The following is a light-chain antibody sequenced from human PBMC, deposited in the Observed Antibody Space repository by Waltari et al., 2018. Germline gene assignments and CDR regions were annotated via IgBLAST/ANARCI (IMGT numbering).Light chain of an antibody. CDR1: NSDVGRYNL. J-gene: IGLJ3*02. Sequence: QSALTQPASVSGSPGQSITISCTGTNSDVGRYNLVSWYQHHPGKAPKLMIYEGSKRPSGIPDRFSGSSSGNTASLTITGAQAEDEADYYCNSRDSSGNRVFGGGTKLTVL. V-gene: IGLV2-14*02. CDR3: NSRDSSGNRV. CDR2: EGS.